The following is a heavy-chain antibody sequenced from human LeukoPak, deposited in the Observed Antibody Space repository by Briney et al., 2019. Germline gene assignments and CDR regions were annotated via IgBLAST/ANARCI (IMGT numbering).Heavy chain of an antibody. J-gene: IGHJ5*02. CDR3: AREGGDDSPYNWFDP. D-gene: IGHD3-16*01. Sequence: GGSLRLSCAASGFTFSSYSMNWVRQAPGKGLEWVSYISSSSSTIYYADSVKGRFTISRDNAKNSLYLQMNSLRAEDTAVYYCAREGGDDSPYNWFDPWGQGTLVTVSS. V-gene: IGHV3-48*04. CDR2: ISSSSSTI. CDR1: GFTFSSYS.